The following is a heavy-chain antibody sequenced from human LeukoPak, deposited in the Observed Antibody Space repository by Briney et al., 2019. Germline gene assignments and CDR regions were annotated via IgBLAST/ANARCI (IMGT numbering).Heavy chain of an antibody. CDR3: ARVRGSIAVAGINYFDY. J-gene: IGHJ4*02. Sequence: GGSLRLSCAASGFTFRSYSMNWVRQAPGKGLEWVSAIDPSSTYIYYADSVKGRFTISRDNAENSLYLQMNSLRAEDTAVYYCARVRGSIAVAGINYFDYWGQGTLVTVSS. CDR1: GFTFRSYS. D-gene: IGHD6-19*01. V-gene: IGHV3-21*04. CDR2: IDPSSTYI.